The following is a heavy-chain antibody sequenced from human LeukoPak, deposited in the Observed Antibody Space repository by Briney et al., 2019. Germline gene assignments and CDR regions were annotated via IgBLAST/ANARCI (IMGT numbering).Heavy chain of an antibody. D-gene: IGHD6-13*01. J-gene: IGHJ6*03. Sequence: PGGSLRLSCEAPGFTFFSYWMSWVRQAPGKGLEWVANIKQDGSDKYYVDSVKGRFTISRDNAKNSLYLQMNSVRAEDTAVYYCARETYSSSWSAKFYYYYYMDVWGKGTTVTVSS. CDR3: ARETYSSSWSAKFYYYYYMDV. V-gene: IGHV3-7*01. CDR2: IKQDGSDK. CDR1: GFTFFSYW.